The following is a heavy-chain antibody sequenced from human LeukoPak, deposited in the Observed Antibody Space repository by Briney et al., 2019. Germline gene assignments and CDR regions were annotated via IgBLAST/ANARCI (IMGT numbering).Heavy chain of an antibody. Sequence: SETLSLTCTVSGYSISSGYYWGWIRQPPGKGLEWIGSIYHSGSTYYNPSLKSRVTISVDTSKNQFSLKLSSVTAADTAVYYCASDGGPGFWSGYGYNWFDPWGQGTLVTVSS. CDR1: GYSISSGYY. CDR2: IYHSGST. D-gene: IGHD3-3*01. V-gene: IGHV4-38-2*02. CDR3: ASDGGPGFWSGYGYNWFDP. J-gene: IGHJ5*02.